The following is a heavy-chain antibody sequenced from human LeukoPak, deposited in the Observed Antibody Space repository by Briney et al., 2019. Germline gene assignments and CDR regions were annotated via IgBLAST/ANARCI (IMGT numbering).Heavy chain of an antibody. CDR2: IYYSGNT. J-gene: IGHJ4*02. CDR1: GGSIRSTSSY. V-gene: IGHV4-39*07. Sequence: SETLSLTCTVSGGSIRSTSSYWAWIRQPPGKGLEWIGSIYYSGNTYYNPSLKSRVTISVDTSKNQFSLKLSSVTAADTAMYYCARSPPYFYGSATYLDYWGQGTLVTVSS. D-gene: IGHD3-10*01. CDR3: ARSPPYFYGSATYLDY.